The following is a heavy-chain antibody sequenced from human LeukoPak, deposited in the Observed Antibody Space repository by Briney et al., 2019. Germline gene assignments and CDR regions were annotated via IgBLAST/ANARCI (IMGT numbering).Heavy chain of an antibody. J-gene: IGHJ4*02. CDR1: GASISSYH. V-gene: IGHV4-4*07. Sequence: SETLSLTCTVSGASISSYHWSWIWQPAGKGLEWIGRIYFSGYTNYNPSLKSRVTMSIDTSKSQFSLKLSSVTAADTAVYYCARGEPPPTIGHDYWGQGTLVTVSS. CDR3: ARGEPPPTIGHDY. CDR2: IYFSGYT. D-gene: IGHD1-14*01.